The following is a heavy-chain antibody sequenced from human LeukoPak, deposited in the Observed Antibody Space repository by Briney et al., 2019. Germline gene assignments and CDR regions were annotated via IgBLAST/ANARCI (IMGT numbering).Heavy chain of an antibody. CDR1: GFTFSSYE. V-gene: IGHV3-48*03. CDR3: ARVHYSGSYHYFDY. D-gene: IGHD1-26*01. J-gene: IGHJ4*02. CDR2: SSSSGSTI. Sequence: GGSLRLSCAASGFTFSSYEMNWVRQAPGKGLEWVSYSSSSGSTIYFADSVKRRFTISRDNDKNSLYLQMNSLRAEDTAVYYCARVHYSGSYHYFDYWGQGTLVTVSS.